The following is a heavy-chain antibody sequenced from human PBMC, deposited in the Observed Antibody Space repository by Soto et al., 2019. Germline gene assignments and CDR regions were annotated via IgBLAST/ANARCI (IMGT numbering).Heavy chain of an antibody. Sequence: SETLSLTCPVSGGSISSGGDYWSWIRQHPGKGLEWIGYIYYSGSTYYNPSLKSRVTVSVDTSKNQFSLKLSSVTAADTAVYYCARGRPLLLWFGETTKFDYWGQGTLVTVSS. J-gene: IGHJ4*02. CDR2: IYYSGST. D-gene: IGHD3-10*01. V-gene: IGHV4-31*03. CDR3: ARGRPLLLWFGETTKFDY. CDR1: GGSISSGGDY.